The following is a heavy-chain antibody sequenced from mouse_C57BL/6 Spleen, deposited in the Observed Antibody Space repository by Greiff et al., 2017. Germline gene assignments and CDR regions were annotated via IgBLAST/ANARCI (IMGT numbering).Heavy chain of an antibody. CDR3: ARSGGLRASYAIYY. Sequence: EVKLMESGPALVKPGASVTISCKASGYSFTGYYMNWVKQSPEKSLEWIGEINPSTGGTTYNQKFKAKATLTVDKSASTAFMQLKSLTSEDSAVYYCARSGGLRASYAIYYWGQGTSVTVSS. CDR2: INPSTGGT. D-gene: IGHD2-4*01. J-gene: IGHJ4*01. CDR1: GYSFTGYY. V-gene: IGHV1-42*01.